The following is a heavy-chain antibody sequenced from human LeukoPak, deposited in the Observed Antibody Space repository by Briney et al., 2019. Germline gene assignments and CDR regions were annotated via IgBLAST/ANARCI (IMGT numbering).Heavy chain of an antibody. Sequence: GGSLRLSCVASGFTVSDHYLDWVRQAPGKGLEWVGLIRKKSDRYTTEYAASVKGRFTISRDDSTNSVYLQMSSLKSEDTAVYYCARLRIAALRFMDVWGKGTTVTVSS. CDR1: GFTVSDHY. D-gene: IGHD6-6*01. J-gene: IGHJ6*04. CDR3: ARLRIAALRFMDV. V-gene: IGHV3-72*01. CDR2: IRKKSDRYTT.